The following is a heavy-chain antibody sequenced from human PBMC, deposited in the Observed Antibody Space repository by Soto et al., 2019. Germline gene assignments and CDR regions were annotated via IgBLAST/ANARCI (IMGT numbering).Heavy chain of an antibody. J-gene: IGHJ3*02. D-gene: IGHD5-12*01. CDR3: ARPRYSGDDPDALEI. CDR2: TWYDGSHK. CDR1: GFTFSSYR. Sequence: QVQLVESGGAVVQPGTSLRLSCTASGFTFSSYRMHWVRQAPGKGLEWVAITWYDGSHKFYVDSVKGRFAVSRDNSKNSVYLQMNSLTGEDTAVYDCARPRYSGDDPDALEIWGRGTLVTISS. V-gene: IGHV3-33*01.